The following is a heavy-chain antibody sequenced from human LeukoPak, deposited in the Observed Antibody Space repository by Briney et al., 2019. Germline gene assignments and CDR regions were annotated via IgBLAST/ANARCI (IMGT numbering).Heavy chain of an antibody. D-gene: IGHD3-22*01. CDR1: GFRFDDYG. V-gene: IGHV3-20*04. CDR3: ARAPLTRYWYASSFDHDTFYYYMDV. Sequence: GGSLRLSCAASGFRFDDYGMTWVRQAPGKGLEWVSGINWNGISTGYADSVKGGFTISRDNAKNSLYLQMYSLRAEDTAFYYCARAPLTRYWYASSFDHDTFYYYMDVWGKGTTVTVSS. CDR2: INWNGIST. J-gene: IGHJ6*03.